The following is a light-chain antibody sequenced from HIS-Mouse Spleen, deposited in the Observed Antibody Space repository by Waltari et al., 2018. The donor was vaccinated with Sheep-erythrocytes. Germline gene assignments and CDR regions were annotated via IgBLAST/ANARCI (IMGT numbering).Light chain of an antibody. J-gene: IGLJ3*02. Sequence: QSALTQPRSVSGSPGQSVTISCTGTSSDVGGYNYVSWYQHNPGKPPKLMIYDVSKRPAVVPDRFSGSKSGTTASLTISGLQAEDEADYYCCSYAGSSTPWVFGGGTKLTVL. CDR1: SSDVGGYNY. V-gene: IGLV2-11*01. CDR3: CSYAGSSTPWV. CDR2: DVS.